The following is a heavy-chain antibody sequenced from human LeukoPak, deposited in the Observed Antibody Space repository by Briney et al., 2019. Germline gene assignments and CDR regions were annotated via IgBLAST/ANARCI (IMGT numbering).Heavy chain of an antibody. J-gene: IGHJ6*02. CDR1: GFSFTSYW. Sequence: GESLKTSCKGSGFSFTSYWIGWVRQMPGKGLEWMGIIYPGTSETRYSPSFQGQVTISADKSISTAYLQWSSLKASDTAMYYCGGMVVTTGYYGMDVWGQGTTVTVSS. CDR2: IYPGTSET. CDR3: GGMVVTTGYYGMDV. V-gene: IGHV5-51*01. D-gene: IGHD2-21*02.